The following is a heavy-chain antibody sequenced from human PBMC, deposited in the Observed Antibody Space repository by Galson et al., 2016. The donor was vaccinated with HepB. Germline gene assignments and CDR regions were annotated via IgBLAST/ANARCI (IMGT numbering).Heavy chain of an antibody. CDR1: GFTFSAYW. CDR3: AGDETVQGPSTIDY. V-gene: IGHV3-74*01. CDR2: ISSDGSDI. J-gene: IGHJ4*02. D-gene: IGHD2-21*02. Sequence: SLRLSCAASGFTFSAYWMHWVRQAPGKGLVWVSRISSDGSDIKYADSVKGRFTISRDSAKNTLYLQMNSLRVEDTAGYYCAGDETVQGPSTIDYWGQGTLVTVSS.